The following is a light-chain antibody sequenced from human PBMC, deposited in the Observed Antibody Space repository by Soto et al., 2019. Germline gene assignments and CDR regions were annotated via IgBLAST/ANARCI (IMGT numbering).Light chain of an antibody. V-gene: IGKV3-20*01. CDR1: QSVGSTF. CDR2: GVS. Sequence: EIVLTQSPGTLSLSPGERATLSCRASQSVGSTFLSWYQQKPGQAPRLLIYGVSTRATGSPDRFSGSWSGTDFTLAIGRLEPEDFAVYYCGQFVSSPPRTVGQGTKVEIK. J-gene: IGKJ1*01. CDR3: GQFVSSPPRT.